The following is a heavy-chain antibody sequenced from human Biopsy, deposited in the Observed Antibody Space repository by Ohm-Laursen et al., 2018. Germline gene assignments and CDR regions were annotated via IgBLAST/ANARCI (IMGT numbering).Heavy chain of an antibody. CDR1: GGTFINYA. Sequence: ASVKVSCKASGGTFINYAISWVRQAPGQGLEWMGGITPMFGTANYAQMFQGRVTVAADTSTSTATMELRSLRSDDTAVYYCATKLTGYFHHWGQGTLVIVSS. V-gene: IGHV1-69*06. CDR3: ATKLTGYFHH. D-gene: IGHD3-9*01. J-gene: IGHJ1*01. CDR2: ITPMFGTA.